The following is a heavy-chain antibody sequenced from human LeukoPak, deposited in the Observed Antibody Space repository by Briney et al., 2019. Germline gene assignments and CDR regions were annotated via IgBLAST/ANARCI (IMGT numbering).Heavy chain of an antibody. CDR2: ISYTGST. J-gene: IGHJ4*02. V-gene: IGHV4-61*01. Sequence: KPSETLSLTCTVSGVSVSTRHYYWSWVRQPPGEGLECIGYISYTGSTNYNPSLKSRVTISLDTSKNQFSLKLNSVTAADTAVYYCARVVTMVRGVIAFDYWGQGTLVTVSS. D-gene: IGHD3-10*01. CDR1: GVSVSTRHYY. CDR3: ARVVTMVRGVIAFDY.